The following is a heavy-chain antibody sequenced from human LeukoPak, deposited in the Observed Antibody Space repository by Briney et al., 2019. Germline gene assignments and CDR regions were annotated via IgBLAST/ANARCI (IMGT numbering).Heavy chain of an antibody. CDR1: GFTFSSYA. V-gene: IGHV3-23*01. J-gene: IGHJ4*02. CDR3: AKLAGDSLSYYFDY. Sequence: GGSLRLSCAASGFTFSSYAMSWVRQAPGKGLEWVSAISGSGGSTYYADSVRGRFTISRDNSKNTLYLQMNSVRAEDTAVYYCAKLAGDSLSYYFDYWGQGTLVTVS. CDR2: ISGSGGST. D-gene: IGHD2-21*02.